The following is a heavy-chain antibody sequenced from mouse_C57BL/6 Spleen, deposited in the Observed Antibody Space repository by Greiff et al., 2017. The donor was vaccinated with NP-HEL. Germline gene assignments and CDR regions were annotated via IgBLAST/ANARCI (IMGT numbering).Heavy chain of an antibody. J-gene: IGHJ2*01. Sequence: EVKLMESEGGLVQPGSSMKLSCTASGFTFSDYYMAWVRQVPEKGLEWVANINYDGSSTYYLDSLKSRFIISRDNAKNILYLQMSSLKSEDTATYYCARESDYYGSSDVSYYFDYWGQGTTLTVSS. CDR2: INYDGSST. D-gene: IGHD1-1*01. CDR1: GFTFSDYY. CDR3: ARESDYYGSSDVSYYFDY. V-gene: IGHV5-16*01.